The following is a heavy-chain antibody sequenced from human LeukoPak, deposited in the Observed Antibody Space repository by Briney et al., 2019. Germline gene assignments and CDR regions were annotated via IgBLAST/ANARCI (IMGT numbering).Heavy chain of an antibody. Sequence: PGGPLRLSCAASGSSCSSDRMNWLRAAPGKGLGWVSYISDSGSPIYYADSVEGRFTISRDYAKNSLSLQLSSLIDEDAAVYCCAGVIRGGYGMDVWGQGTLVTVSS. CDR1: GSSCSSDR. CDR3: AGVIRGGYGMDV. J-gene: IGHJ6*02. V-gene: IGHV3-48*02. CDR2: ISDSGSPI. D-gene: IGHD3-10*01.